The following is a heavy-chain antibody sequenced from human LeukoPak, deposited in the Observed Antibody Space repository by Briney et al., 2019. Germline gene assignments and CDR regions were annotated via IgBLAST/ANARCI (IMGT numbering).Heavy chain of an antibody. CDR3: ARIHYGGNSGRDY. J-gene: IGHJ4*02. Sequence: GGSLRLSCAASGFTFSSYSMNWVRQAPGKGLEWVSSISSSSSYIYYADSVKGRFTISRDNAKNSLYLQMNSLRAEDTAVYYCARIHYGGNSGRDYWGQGTLVTVSS. V-gene: IGHV3-21*01. CDR1: GFTFSSYS. D-gene: IGHD4-23*01. CDR2: ISSSSSYI.